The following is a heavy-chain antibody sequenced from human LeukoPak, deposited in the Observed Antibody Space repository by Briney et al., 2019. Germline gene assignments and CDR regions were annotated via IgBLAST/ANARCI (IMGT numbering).Heavy chain of an antibody. Sequence: PGGSLRLSCAASGFSFSTYWMTWVRQAPGKGLEWVANIKDDGSEKKYVDSVKGRLTLSRDNAKNSLYLQINSLKAEDTAVYYCATSVPGFGESLNYWGQGTLVTVSS. CDR1: GFSFSTYW. V-gene: IGHV3-7*01. D-gene: IGHD3-10*01. CDR2: IKDDGSEK. CDR3: ATSVPGFGESLNY. J-gene: IGHJ4*02.